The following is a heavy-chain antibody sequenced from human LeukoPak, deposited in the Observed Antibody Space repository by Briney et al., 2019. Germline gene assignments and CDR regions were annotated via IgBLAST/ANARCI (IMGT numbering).Heavy chain of an antibody. CDR2: ISGSGGST. CDR1: GFTFSSYA. D-gene: IGHD2-15*01. V-gene: IGHV3-23*01. Sequence: GGSLRLSCAASGFTFSSYAMSWVRQAPGKGLEWVSAISGSGGSTYYADSVKGRFTISRDNSKNTLYLQMNGLRAEDTAVYYCAKDTHKVVVADAGYWGQGTLVTVSS. J-gene: IGHJ4*02. CDR3: AKDTHKVVVADAGY.